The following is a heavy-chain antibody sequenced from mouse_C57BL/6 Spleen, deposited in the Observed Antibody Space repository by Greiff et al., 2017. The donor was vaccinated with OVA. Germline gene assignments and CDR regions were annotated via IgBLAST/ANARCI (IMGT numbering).Heavy chain of an antibody. J-gene: IGHJ3*01. V-gene: IGHV1-72*01. CDR3: AGEGNNGYLEFAY. D-gene: IGHD2-3*01. CDR2: IDPNSGGT. CDR1: GFTFTSYW. Sequence: QVQLQQPGAELVKPGASVKLSCKASGFTFTSYWMHWVKQRPGRGLEWIGRIDPNSGGTKYNEKFKSKATLTVDKPSSTAYMQLSSLTSEDSAVCYSAGEGNNGYLEFAYWGKGTLVTVSA.